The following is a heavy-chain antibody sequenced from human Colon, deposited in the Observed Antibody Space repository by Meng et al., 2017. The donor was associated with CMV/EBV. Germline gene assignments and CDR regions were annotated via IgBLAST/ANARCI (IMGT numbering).Heavy chain of an antibody. CDR2: ISSGGNT. J-gene: IGHJ5*02. Sequence: GESLKISCAASGFSFSSYGMSWVRQAPGKGLECVSVISSGGNTNYADSVKGRFTISRDNSKNTLYLQMNSLRAEDTAVYYCARDGYYGAWGQGTLVTVSS. D-gene: IGHD3-10*01. CDR1: GFSFSSYG. V-gene: IGHV3-66*02. CDR3: ARDGYYGA.